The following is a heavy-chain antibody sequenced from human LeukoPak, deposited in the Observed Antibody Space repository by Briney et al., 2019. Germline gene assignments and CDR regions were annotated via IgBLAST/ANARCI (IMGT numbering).Heavy chain of an antibody. J-gene: IGHJ4*02. CDR3: AKDHYWSIDY. CDR1: GFAFSSNW. V-gene: IGHV3-74*01. Sequence: PGGSLRLSCAASGFAFSSNWMHWVRHAPGQGLVWVSRIKGDGISTNYADSVKGRFTISRDIAKNTLYLQMSSLRAEDTGVYYCAKDHYWSIDYWGRGTLVTVSS. D-gene: IGHD3-3*01. CDR2: IKGDGIST.